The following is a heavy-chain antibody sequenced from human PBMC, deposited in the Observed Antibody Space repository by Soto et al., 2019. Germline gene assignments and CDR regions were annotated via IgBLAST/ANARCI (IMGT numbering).Heavy chain of an antibody. CDR3: ASKQVVVAVPLYCYYGMGV. CDR1: GYTFTSNY. V-gene: IGHV1-46*03. CDR2: INPSGGST. J-gene: IGHJ6*01. D-gene: IGHD2-15*01. Sequence: ASVKVSCKASGYTFTSNYMHWVRHAPRKGLEWMGIINPSGGSTCYAQKFQGRVTMTRDTSTSTVYMELSSLSSEDTAVYYCASKQVVVAVPLYCYYGMGVWGQGTTVIVSS.